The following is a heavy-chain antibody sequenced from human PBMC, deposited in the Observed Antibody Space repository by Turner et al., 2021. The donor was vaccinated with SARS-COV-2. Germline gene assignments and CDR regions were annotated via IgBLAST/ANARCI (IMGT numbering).Heavy chain of an antibody. CDR3: AKLEAPANYDFWSGEGSYFDY. J-gene: IGHJ4*02. D-gene: IGHD3-3*01. CDR1: GSTIDDYA. Sequence: EVQLEEAGGGLVQPGRPLRPSCAAAGSTIDDYAMHWVRTPPGQGLGLVSGSSFNSGSIGYADSVKGRFTITSDNDKNSLYLQMNSLRAEDTALYYCAKLEAPANYDFWSGEGSYFDYWGQGTLVTVSS. CDR2: SSFNSGSI. V-gene: IGHV3-9*01.